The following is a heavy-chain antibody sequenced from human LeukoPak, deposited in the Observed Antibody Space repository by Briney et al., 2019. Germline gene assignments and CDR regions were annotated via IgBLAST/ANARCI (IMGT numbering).Heavy chain of an antibody. Sequence: NSSETLSLTCTVSGDSISSSKKYWGWVRQPPGKGLEWIGSIYYSGNTYYNPSLKSRVTISLDTSRNQFSLRLSSVTAADTAVYYCARTVFGDWYFDLWGRGTLVTVSS. J-gene: IGHJ2*01. CDR2: IYYSGNT. CDR3: ARTVFGDWYFDL. CDR1: GDSISSSKKY. V-gene: IGHV4-39*01. D-gene: IGHD3-10*01.